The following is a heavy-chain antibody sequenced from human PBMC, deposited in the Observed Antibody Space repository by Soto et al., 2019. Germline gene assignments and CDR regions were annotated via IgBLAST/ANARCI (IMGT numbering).Heavy chain of an antibody. D-gene: IGHD6-19*01. CDR2: IVPIFGTT. CDR3: ARVEAVAGLYNYHGLDV. J-gene: IGHJ6*02. Sequence: QVQLVQSGAEVKKPGSWVKVSCKVSGGTFSNYAIDWVRLAPGHGLEWMGGIVPIFGTTYYTQKFQGRATIIADDSTTTAYLEMSSLRSEDTAIYYCARVEAVAGLYNYHGLDVWGQGTAVTVSS. V-gene: IGHV1-69*12. CDR1: GGTFSNYA.